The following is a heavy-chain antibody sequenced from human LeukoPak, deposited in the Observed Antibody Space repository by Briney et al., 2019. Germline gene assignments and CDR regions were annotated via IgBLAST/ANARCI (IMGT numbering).Heavy chain of an antibody. D-gene: IGHD6-19*01. CDR2: INTNTGNP. J-gene: IGHJ5*02. CDR1: GYNFNSYG. CDR3: ARDFQIGIAVDYNWFDP. V-gene: IGHV7-4-1*02. Sequence: ASVKVSCKASGYNFNSYGMNWVRQAPGQGLEWMGWINTNTGNPTYAQGFTGRFVFSLDASVSTAYLQISNLKTEDTAVYYCARDFQIGIAVDYNWFDPWGQGTLVTVSS.